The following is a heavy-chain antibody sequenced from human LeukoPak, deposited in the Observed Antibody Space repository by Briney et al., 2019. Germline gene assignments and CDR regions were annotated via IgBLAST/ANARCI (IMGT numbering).Heavy chain of an antibody. J-gene: IGHJ4*02. CDR2: IYYSGST. D-gene: IGHD5-12*01. CDR3: ARDMVATTY. V-gene: IGHV4-59*01. CDR1: GGSISSYY. Sequence: PSETLSLTCTVSGGSISSYYWSWIRQPPGKGLEWIGYIYYSGSTNYNPSLKSRVTISVDTSKNQFSLKLSSVTAADTAVYYCARDMVATTYWGQGTLVTVSS.